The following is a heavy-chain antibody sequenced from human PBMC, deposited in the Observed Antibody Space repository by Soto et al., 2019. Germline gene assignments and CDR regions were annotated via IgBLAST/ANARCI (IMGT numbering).Heavy chain of an antibody. CDR3: ARAPDSGYDSWRDGMDV. CDR2: IYYSGST. V-gene: IGHV4-59*01. J-gene: IGHJ6*02. Sequence: SETLSLTCTVSGGSISSYYWSWIRQPPGKGLEWIGYIYYSGSTNYNPSLKSRVTISVDTSKNQFSLKLSSVTAADTAVYYCARAPDSGYDSWRDGMDVWGQGTKVIVSS. CDR1: GGSISSYY. D-gene: IGHD5-12*01.